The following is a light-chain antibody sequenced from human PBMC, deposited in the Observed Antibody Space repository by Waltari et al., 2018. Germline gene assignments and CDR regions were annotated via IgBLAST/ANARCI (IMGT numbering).Light chain of an antibody. CDR2: YAS. Sequence: DIVLTQAPDFQSLPPKEKVTITCRAIQRLGNFLHWYPHKSEQSPKLLIQYASQSVSVVPSRFSGGGSGTDFTLTINSLEAEDAATYYCHQSRSLPWTFGQGTKVEIK. V-gene: IGKV6-21*01. J-gene: IGKJ1*01. CDR1: QRLGNF. CDR3: HQSRSLPWT.